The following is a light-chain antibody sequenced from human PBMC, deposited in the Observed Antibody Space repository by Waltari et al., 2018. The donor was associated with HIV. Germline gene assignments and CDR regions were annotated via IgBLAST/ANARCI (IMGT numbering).Light chain of an antibody. CDR1: ALPNQY. J-gene: IGLJ3*02. Sequence: SYELTQTPSVSVSPGQTARLTCSGDALPNQYTYWYQQKPGPAPIMVIYRDSERPSGIPERFSGSSSGTTVTLTISGVQAEDEADYHCQSGDSSGTYWVFGGGTKLTVL. CDR3: QSGDSSGTYWV. V-gene: IGLV3-25*03. CDR2: RDS.